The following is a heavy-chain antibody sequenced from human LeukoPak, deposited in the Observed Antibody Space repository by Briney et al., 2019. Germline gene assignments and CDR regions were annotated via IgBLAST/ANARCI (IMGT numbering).Heavy chain of an antibody. CDR3: AQLLLRGPTA. CDR2: INQVVTET. Sequence: GGSLRLYCGVSGFTFTNYYTSWDRHAQAKGKEWVANINQVVTETFYVDSLKCRFTISRDNAKNSLYLQMSSLRAEDTAVYYCAQLLLRGPTAWGQGTLVTVSS. D-gene: IGHD2-15*01. CDR1: GFTFTNYY. J-gene: IGHJ4*02. V-gene: IGHV3-7*02.